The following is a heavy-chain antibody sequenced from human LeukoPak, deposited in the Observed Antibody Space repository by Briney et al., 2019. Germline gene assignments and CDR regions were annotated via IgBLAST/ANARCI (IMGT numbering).Heavy chain of an antibody. D-gene: IGHD6-19*01. CDR3: ARNSGWSGVS. CDR1: GFTFSSSA. CDR2: ISGSGGST. Sequence: GGSLRLSCAASGFTFSSSAMSWVRQAPGKGLEWVSSISGSGGSTYYADSGKGRFTISRDNPKNTLYLQLTSLSPDDPAVSYCARNSGWSGVSWGQGTLVTVSS. V-gene: IGHV3-23*01. J-gene: IGHJ4*02.